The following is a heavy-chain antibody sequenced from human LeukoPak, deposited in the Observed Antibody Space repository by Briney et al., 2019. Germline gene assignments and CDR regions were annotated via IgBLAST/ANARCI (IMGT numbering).Heavy chain of an antibody. J-gene: IGHJ4*02. CDR1: GFTFTDHP. CDR2: IGGDGIA. CDR3: AKDRANWAIDD. Sequence: GGSLRLSCVASGFTFTDHPMNWVRQAPGKGLEWISYIGGDGIAFYADSVKGRFTASKDDARKSMYLQMDSLRVEDTAVYYCAKDRANWAIDDWGQGTQVTVSS. V-gene: IGHV3-69-1*01. D-gene: IGHD3-16*01.